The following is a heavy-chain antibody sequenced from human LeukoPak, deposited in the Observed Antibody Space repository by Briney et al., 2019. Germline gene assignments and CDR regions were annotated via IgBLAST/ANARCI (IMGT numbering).Heavy chain of an antibody. CDR1: RFTFTIYA. CDR2: ISSSGGST. J-gene: IGHJ4*02. V-gene: IGHV3-23*01. D-gene: IGHD4-17*01. CDR3: AGGPPTVIHYFDH. Sequence: VSLSLSCAAYRFTFTIYAMTWVRPATGKGLGWVSVISSSGGSTYYADSVQGRFTISRDNSKNTLYLQMNSLRAEDTAVYYCAGGPPTVIHYFDHWGQGTLVTVSS.